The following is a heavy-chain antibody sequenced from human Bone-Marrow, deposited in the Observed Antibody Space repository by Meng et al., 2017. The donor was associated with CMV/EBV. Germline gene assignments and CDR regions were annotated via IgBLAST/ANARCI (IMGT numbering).Heavy chain of an antibody. J-gene: IGHJ4*02. CDR3: ATQGATMPN. Sequence: GESLKISCVAPGITFNGYWMSWVRQIPGKGLEWVGNIKQDGSETYYLGSVMGRFTISRDNAKNSLYLQMNSLRVEDTAVYYCATQGATMPNWGQGTLVTVSS. CDR1: GITFNGYW. CDR2: IKQDGSET. V-gene: IGHV3-7*01. D-gene: IGHD1-26*01.